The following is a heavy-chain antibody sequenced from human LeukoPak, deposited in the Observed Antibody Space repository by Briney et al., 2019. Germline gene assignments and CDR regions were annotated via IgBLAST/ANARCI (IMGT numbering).Heavy chain of an antibody. J-gene: IGHJ4*02. V-gene: IGHV4-59*01. Sequence: PSETLSLTCTVSGVSISSYFWSWIRQPPGKGLEWIGYVYYNGITNYNPSLKSRVSISLDTSKNQFSLNLNSVTAEDTAVYYCASQLGGTTFHWGQGTLVTVSS. CDR2: VYYNGIT. D-gene: IGHD1-1*01. CDR1: GVSISSYF. CDR3: ASQLGGTTFH.